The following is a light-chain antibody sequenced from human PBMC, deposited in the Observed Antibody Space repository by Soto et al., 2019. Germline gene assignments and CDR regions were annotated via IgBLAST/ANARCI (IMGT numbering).Light chain of an antibody. V-gene: IGKV1-5*01. CDR2: DAS. CDR3: QQYNSF. Sequence: DMQMTQSPSTLSASVGDRVTITCRASQNINRWLAWYQQRTGKDPKLLMYDASTLESGVPSRFSGSGSWTEFTLTIRNLQPEGSATYYCQQYNSFFGQGTKLEIK. CDR1: QNINRW. J-gene: IGKJ2*01.